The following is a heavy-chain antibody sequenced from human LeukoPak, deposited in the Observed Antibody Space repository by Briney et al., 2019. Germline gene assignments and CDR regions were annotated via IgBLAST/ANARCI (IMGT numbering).Heavy chain of an antibody. CDR1: GFTFSSYA. Sequence: GGSLRLSCAASGFTFSSYAMSWVRQAPGKGLEWVSAISGSGGSTYYADSVKGRFTISRDNSKNTLYLQMDSLRIEDTAVYYCARGRIVGTPSGWLDPWGQGTLVTVSS. D-gene: IGHD1-26*01. V-gene: IGHV3-23*01. CDR3: ARGRIVGTPSGWLDP. J-gene: IGHJ5*02. CDR2: ISGSGGST.